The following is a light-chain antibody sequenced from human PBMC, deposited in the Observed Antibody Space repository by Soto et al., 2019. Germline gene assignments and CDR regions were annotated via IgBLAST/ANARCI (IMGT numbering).Light chain of an antibody. J-gene: IGLJ2*01. V-gene: IGLV4-69*01. CDR1: SGHSSYA. CDR2: LNSDGSH. CDR3: QTWVTGIVV. Sequence: QPVLNQSPSASASLGASVKLTCTLSSGHSSYAIAWHQQQPEKGPRYLMKLNSDGSHNKGDGIPDRFSGSSSGAERYLTISSLQSEDEADYYCQTWVTGIVVFGGGTKVTVL.